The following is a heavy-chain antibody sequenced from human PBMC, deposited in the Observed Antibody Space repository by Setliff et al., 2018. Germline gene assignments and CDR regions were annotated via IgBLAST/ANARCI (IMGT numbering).Heavy chain of an antibody. J-gene: IGHJ4*02. V-gene: IGHV4-59*12. CDR3: ARGIVAPSRWDYFDY. D-gene: IGHD1-26*01. CDR2: IYYSGST. CDR1: GGSISSYY. Sequence: SETLSLTCTVSGGSISSYYWSWIRQPPGKRLEWIGYIYYSGSTNYNPSVKGRFLISRDNSKNTLYLQMSSLRAEDTAVYYCARGIVAPSRWDYFDYWGQGTLVTVSS.